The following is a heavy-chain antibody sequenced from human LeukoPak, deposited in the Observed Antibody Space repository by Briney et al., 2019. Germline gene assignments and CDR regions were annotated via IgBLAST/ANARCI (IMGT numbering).Heavy chain of an antibody. J-gene: IGHJ1*01. CDR1: GFTFSNHG. V-gene: IGHV3-33*06. Sequence: PGRSLRLSCAASGFTFSNHGMHWVRQAPGKGLEWVAAILYDGSNKYYAESVKGRFTISRDNSNNTLYRQMNSLRPADTAVYYCAKDTRSRYFHDWGQGTLVTASS. D-gene: IGHD3-16*01. CDR2: ILYDGSNK. CDR3: AKDTRSRYFHD.